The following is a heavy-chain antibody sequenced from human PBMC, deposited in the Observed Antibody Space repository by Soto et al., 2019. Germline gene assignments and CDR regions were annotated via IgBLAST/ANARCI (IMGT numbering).Heavy chain of an antibody. CDR2: IYYSGST. D-gene: IGHD1-26*01. CDR3: ASHLSVGAYTDYYFDY. CDR1: GGSIISSSYY. V-gene: IGHV4-39*07. J-gene: IGHJ4*02. Sequence: SETLSLTCTVSGGSIISSSYYWGLIRQPPGKGLEWIGSIYYSGSTYYNPSLKSRVTISVDTSKNQFSLKLSSVTAADTAVYYCASHLSVGAYTDYYFDYWGQGTLVTVSS.